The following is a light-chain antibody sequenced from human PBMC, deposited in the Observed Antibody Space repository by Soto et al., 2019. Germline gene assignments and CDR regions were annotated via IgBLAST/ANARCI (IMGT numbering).Light chain of an antibody. Sequence: QSALTQPASVSGSPGQSITISCTGTSSDVGAYNLVSWYQHHPDKAPKLMISEVSNRPSGVSDRFSGSKSGNTASLTISGLQAEDEADYYCASLTTTNFVFGTGTKLTGL. CDR3: ASLTTTNFV. V-gene: IGLV2-14*01. CDR2: EVS. CDR1: SSDVGAYNL. J-gene: IGLJ1*01.